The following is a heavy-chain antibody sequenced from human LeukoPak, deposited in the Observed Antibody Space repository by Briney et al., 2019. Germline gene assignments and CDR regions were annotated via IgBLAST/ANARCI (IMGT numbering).Heavy chain of an antibody. CDR1: GFTVSSNY. V-gene: IGHV3-53*01. D-gene: IGHD3-22*01. CDR3: ARDHYYDSSGYSDAFDI. J-gene: IGHJ3*02. CDR2: IYSGGST. Sequence: PGRSLRLSCAASGFTVSSNYMSWVRQAPGKGLEWVSVIYSGGSTYYADSVKGRFTISRDNSKNTLYLQMNSLRAEDTAVYYCARDHYYDSSGYSDAFDIWGQGTMVTVSS.